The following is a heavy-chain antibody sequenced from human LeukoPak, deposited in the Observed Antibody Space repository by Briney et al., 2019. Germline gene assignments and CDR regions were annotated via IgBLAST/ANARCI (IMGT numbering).Heavy chain of an antibody. D-gene: IGHD5-24*01. Sequence: GGSLRLSCAASGFTVSTNYMSWVRQAPGKGLEWVSIIYNIGTTYYADSVKGRFTISRDNAKNSLYLQMNSLRAEDTAVYYCSATIPWDFDLWGRGTLVTVSS. CDR2: IYNIGTT. CDR3: SATIPWDFDL. V-gene: IGHV3-53*01. CDR1: GFTVSTNY. J-gene: IGHJ2*01.